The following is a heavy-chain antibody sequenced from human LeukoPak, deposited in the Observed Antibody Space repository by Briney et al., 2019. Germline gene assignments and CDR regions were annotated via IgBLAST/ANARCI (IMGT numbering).Heavy chain of an antibody. V-gene: IGHV1-18*01. CDR2: ISAYNGNT. Sequence: ASVKVSCKASGYTFTSHGISWVRQAPGQGLEWMGWISAYNGNTNYAQKLQGRVTMTTDTSTSTAYMELRSLRSDDTAVYYCARVSPLRITMIVVVNLLDYWGQGTLVTVSS. J-gene: IGHJ4*02. CDR3: ARVSPLRITMIVVVNLLDY. D-gene: IGHD3-22*01. CDR1: GYTFTSHG.